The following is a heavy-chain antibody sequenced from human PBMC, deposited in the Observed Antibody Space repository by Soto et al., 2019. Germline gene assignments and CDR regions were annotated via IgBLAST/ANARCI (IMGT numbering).Heavy chain of an antibody. V-gene: IGHV4-31*03. J-gene: IGHJ4*02. CDR3: ASTYSGYLDK. CDR1: GDSMSSTAYY. CDR2: IYHSGDT. Sequence: SETLSLTCSVSGDSMSSTAYYWSWIRQHPGKGLEWIAYIYHSGDTHYNPSLRSRITISVDTSKNQFSLKLTSVTDADTAVYYCASTYSGYLDKWGQGTPVTVSS. D-gene: IGHD3-22*01.